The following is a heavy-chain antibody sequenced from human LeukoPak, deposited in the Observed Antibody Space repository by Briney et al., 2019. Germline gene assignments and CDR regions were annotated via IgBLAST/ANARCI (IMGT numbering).Heavy chain of an antibody. V-gene: IGHV4-4*02. CDR1: GVSISSNLW. CDR3: AREVHYYGSGTYFFWFDP. CDR2: IHHSGSI. Sequence: SETLSLTCAVSGVSISSNLWWTWVRQPPGKGLEWIAEIHHSGSINYNPSLKSRVTISVDKAKNQFSLKLSSVTAADTAVYYCAREVHYYGSGTYFFWFDPWGQGTLVTVSS. J-gene: IGHJ5*02. D-gene: IGHD3-10*01.